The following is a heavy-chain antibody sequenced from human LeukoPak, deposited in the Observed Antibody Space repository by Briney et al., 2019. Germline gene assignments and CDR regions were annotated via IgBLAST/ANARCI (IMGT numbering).Heavy chain of an antibody. CDR1: GDSISSYY. CDR3: ARHLKLSNPGSGSPYWFDY. Sequence: SETLSLTCSVSGDSISSYYWSWIRQPPGKGLEWIGYIKYSGSTNYSPSLKSRVTMSLDTSKNQFSLKLSSVTAADTAVYYCARHLKLSNPGSGSPYWFDYWGQGTLVTVSS. D-gene: IGHD3-10*01. CDR2: IKYSGST. J-gene: IGHJ4*02. V-gene: IGHV4-59*08.